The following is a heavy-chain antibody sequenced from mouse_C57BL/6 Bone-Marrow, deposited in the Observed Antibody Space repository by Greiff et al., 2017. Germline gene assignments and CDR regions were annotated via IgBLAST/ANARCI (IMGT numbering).Heavy chain of an antibody. Sequence: EVKLQESGGGLVKPGGSLKLSCAASGFTFSDYGMHWVRQAPEKGLEWVAYISSGSSTIYYADTVKGRFTISRDNAKNTLFLQMTSLRSEDTAMYYCARREGTGYFDVWGTGTTVTVSS. CDR2: ISSGSSTI. J-gene: IGHJ1*03. V-gene: IGHV5-17*01. CDR1: GFTFSDYG. CDR3: ARREGTGYFDV. D-gene: IGHD3-3*01.